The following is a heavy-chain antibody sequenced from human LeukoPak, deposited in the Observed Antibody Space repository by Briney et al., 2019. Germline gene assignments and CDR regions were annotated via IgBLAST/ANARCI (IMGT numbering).Heavy chain of an antibody. D-gene: IGHD5-12*01. CDR1: GGSISSNY. Sequence: PSETLSLTCTVSGGSISSNYWSWIRQPPGKGLEWIGYIYYSGSTNYNPSLKSRVTISVDTSKNQFSLKLSSVTAADTAVYYCATLAGSGWLRYDYDYWGQGTLVTVSS. J-gene: IGHJ4*02. CDR3: ATLAGSGWLRYDYDY. CDR2: IYYSGST. V-gene: IGHV4-59*08.